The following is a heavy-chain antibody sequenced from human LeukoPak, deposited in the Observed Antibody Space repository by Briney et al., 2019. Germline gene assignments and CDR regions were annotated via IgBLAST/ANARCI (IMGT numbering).Heavy chain of an antibody. J-gene: IGHJ5*02. CDR3: VGVRWFGGANWFDP. D-gene: IGHD3-10*01. CDR1: GFTFSDYY. CDR2: ISGSSSNT. V-gene: IGHV3-11*06. Sequence: PGGSLRLSCAASGFTFSDYYMTWIRQAPGKGLEWLSYISGSSSNTNYADSVQGRFTISRDNAKNSLYLQMNSLRAEDTAVYFCVGVRWFGGANWFDPWGQGTLVTVSS.